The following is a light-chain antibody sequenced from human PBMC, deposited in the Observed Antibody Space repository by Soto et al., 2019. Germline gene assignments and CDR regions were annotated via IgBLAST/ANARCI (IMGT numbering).Light chain of an antibody. CDR3: CSYAGSSTQSYV. J-gene: IGLJ1*01. CDR2: EVS. CDR1: NSDVWSYNL. Sequence: NKPATESGSHGQSIRIFNTKTNSDVWSYNLVSWYQQHPGKAPKVIIYEVSERPSGVSDRFSGSKSGNTASLMISGLQAEXEADYYCCSYAGSSTQSYVFGSGTKVTV. V-gene: IGLV2-23*02.